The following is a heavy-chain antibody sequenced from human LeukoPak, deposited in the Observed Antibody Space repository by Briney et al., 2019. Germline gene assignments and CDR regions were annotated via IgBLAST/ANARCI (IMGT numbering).Heavy chain of an antibody. D-gene: IGHD2-2*02. Sequence: AGGSLRLSCAASGFTVSSNYMSWVRQAPGKGLEWVSVIYSGGSTYYADSVKGRFTISRDNSKNTLYLQMNSLRAEDTAVYYCARRESNSWYNYWGQGTLVTVSS. CDR2: IYSGGST. V-gene: IGHV3-66*01. CDR3: ARRESNSWYNY. CDR1: GFTVSSNY. J-gene: IGHJ4*02.